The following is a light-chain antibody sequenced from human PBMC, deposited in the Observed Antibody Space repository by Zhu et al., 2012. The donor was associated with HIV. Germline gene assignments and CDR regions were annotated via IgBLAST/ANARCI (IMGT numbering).Light chain of an antibody. CDR2: GAS. J-gene: IGKJ1*01. CDR1: QSVTNNY. Sequence: IVLTQSPGTLSLSPGERATLSCRASQSVTNNYLAWYQQRVGQAPRLLIHGASSRATGIPDRFSGSGSETDFTLTITRLEPEDFAVYYCQQYGSSPRTFGQGTKVEIK. V-gene: IGKV3-20*01. CDR3: QQYGSSPRT.